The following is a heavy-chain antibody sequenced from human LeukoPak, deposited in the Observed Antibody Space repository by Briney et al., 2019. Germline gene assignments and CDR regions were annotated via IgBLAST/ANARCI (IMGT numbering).Heavy chain of an antibody. Sequence: AGGSLRLSCAASGFTFSYYWMHWVRQAPGKGLVWVSRIKSDGSSTSYAGSVKGRFTISRDNAKNTLYLQMNGLGGEDTAVYYCAKDSSYYYDSSGYDYWGQGTLVTVSS. J-gene: IGHJ4*02. D-gene: IGHD3-22*01. CDR3: AKDSSYYYDSSGYDY. V-gene: IGHV3-74*01. CDR1: GFTFSYYW. CDR2: IKSDGSST.